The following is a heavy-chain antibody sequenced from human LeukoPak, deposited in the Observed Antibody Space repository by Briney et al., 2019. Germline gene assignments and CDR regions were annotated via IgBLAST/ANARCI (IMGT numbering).Heavy chain of an antibody. CDR3: ASYGSGSYRFDP. CDR2: IHHSGST. J-gene: IGHJ5*02. Sequence: PSETLSLTCTVSGGSISSGNYYWSWIRQHPGKGLEWIGYIHHSGSTYYNPSLKSRVIISVDTSKNRFSLQLNSVTAADTAVYYCASYGSGSYRFDPWGQGTLVTVSS. D-gene: IGHD3-10*01. V-gene: IGHV4-31*03. CDR1: GGSISSGNYY.